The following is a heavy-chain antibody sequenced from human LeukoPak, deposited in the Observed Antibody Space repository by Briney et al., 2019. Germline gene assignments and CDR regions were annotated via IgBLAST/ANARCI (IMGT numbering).Heavy chain of an antibody. J-gene: IGHJ4*02. CDR3: ARVEDIVVVPADPPFDY. Sequence: SETLSLTCAVYGGSFSGYYWSWIRQPPGKGLEWIGEINHSGSTNYNPSLKSRVTISVDTSKNQFSLKLSSVTAADTAVYYCARVEDIVVVPADPPFDYWGQGTLVTVSS. CDR2: INHSGST. V-gene: IGHV4-34*01. CDR1: GGSFSGYY. D-gene: IGHD2-2*01.